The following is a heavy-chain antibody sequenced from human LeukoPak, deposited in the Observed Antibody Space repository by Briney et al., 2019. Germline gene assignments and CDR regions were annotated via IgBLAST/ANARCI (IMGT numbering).Heavy chain of an antibody. CDR3: ATEGFDN. CDR2: VSGSGGIT. CDR1: GFAFSRFA. D-gene: IGHD1-14*01. Sequence: PGGSLRLSCVASGFAFSRFAMNWVRQAPGKGLEWVSIVSGSGGITNSADSVKGWFTISRDNSKNTVYLVMNSLRAEDTAVYYCATEGFDNWGQGTLVSVSS. V-gene: IGHV3-23*01. J-gene: IGHJ4*02.